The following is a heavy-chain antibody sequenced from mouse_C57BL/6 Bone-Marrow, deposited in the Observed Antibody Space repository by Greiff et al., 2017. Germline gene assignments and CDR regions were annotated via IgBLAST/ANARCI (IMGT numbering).Heavy chain of an antibody. J-gene: IGHJ2*01. Sequence: QVQLKESGAELVKPGASVKLSCKASGYTFTSYWMHWVKQRPGQGLEWIGMIHPNSGSTNYNEKFKSKATLTVDKSSSTAYMQLSSLTSEDSAVYYCARSFKLGFDYWGQGTTLTVSS. CDR2: IHPNSGST. D-gene: IGHD4-1*01. V-gene: IGHV1-64*01. CDR1: GYTFTSYW. CDR3: ARSFKLGFDY.